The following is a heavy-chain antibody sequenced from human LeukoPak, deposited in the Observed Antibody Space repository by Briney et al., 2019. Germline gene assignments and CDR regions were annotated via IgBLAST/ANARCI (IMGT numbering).Heavy chain of an antibody. CDR3: ARGPLGDLFSDAFDI. V-gene: IGHV4-59*01. CDR2: IYYTGST. D-gene: IGHD3-10*01. J-gene: IGHJ3*02. CDR1: GGSFSTFY. Sequence: PSETLSLTCTVSGGSFSTFYWSWIRQPPGKGLEWIGYIYYTGSTNYNPSLKSRVTISVDTSKNQFSLKLSSVIAADTAVYYCARGPLGDLFSDAFDIWGQGTMVTVSS.